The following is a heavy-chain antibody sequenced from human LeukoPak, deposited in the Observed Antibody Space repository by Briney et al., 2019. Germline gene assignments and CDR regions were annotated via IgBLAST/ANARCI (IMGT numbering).Heavy chain of an antibody. CDR3: ARGGVVVVY. V-gene: IGHV4-34*01. D-gene: IGHD2-2*01. J-gene: IGHJ4*02. CDR1: GGSFSGYY. CDR2: INHSGST. Sequence: SSETLSLTCAVYGGSFSGYYWSWIRQPPGKGLEWIGEINHSGSTNYNPSLKSRVTISVDTSKNQFSLKLSSVTAADTAVYYCARGGVVVVYWGQGTLVTVSS.